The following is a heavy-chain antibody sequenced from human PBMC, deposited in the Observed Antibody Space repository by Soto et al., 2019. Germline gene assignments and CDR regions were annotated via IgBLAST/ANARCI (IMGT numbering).Heavy chain of an antibody. V-gene: IGHV3-74*03. J-gene: IGHJ5*02. CDR2: VSLDGSVT. D-gene: IGHD3-3*02. Sequence: EVRLLESGGAVVQAGESLRLSCAASGFTFSNHWMHWVRQVPGKGLEWVARVSLDGSVTTYADSVRGRFTISRDNAKEALFLQMNDLRVDATGVYHCARVSDAFYGDRAWFDPWGQGTLVSVS. CDR3: ARVSDAFYGDRAWFDP. CDR1: GFTFSNHW.